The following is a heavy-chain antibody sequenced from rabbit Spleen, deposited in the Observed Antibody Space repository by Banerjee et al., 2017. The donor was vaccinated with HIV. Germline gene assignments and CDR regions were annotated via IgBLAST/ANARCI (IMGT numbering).Heavy chain of an antibody. CDR1: GFSFSSNYF. CDR2: IYTSNSGT. Sequence: QSLEESGGDLVKPEGSLTLTCTASGFSFSSNYFMCWVRQAPGKGLEWIGCIYTSNSGTNYASWANGRFTISKTSSTTVTLQMTSLTAADTATYLCARGSAAMTMLITGYYLNLWGQGTLVTVS. CDR3: ARGSAAMTMLITGYYLNL. D-gene: IGHD2-1*01. V-gene: IGHV1S40*01. J-gene: IGHJ4*01.